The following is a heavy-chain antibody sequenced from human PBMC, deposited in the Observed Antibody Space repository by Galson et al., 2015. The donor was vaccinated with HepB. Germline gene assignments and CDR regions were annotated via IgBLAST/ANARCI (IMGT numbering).Heavy chain of an antibody. V-gene: IGHV1-18*04. CDR3: AKSPAVTAKGWWYFDL. CDR1: GYTFSSSG. D-gene: IGHD2-21*02. Sequence: SVKASCKASGYTFSSSGIGWVRQAPGQGLEWMGWISAYNGNANYAQKLQGRVTMTADTFTSTAYMELRSLRSDDTAVYYCAKSPAVTAKGWWYFDLWGRSTLVTVSA. CDR2: ISAYNGNA. J-gene: IGHJ2*01.